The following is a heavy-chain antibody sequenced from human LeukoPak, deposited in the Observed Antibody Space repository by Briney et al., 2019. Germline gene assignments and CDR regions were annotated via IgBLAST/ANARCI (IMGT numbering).Heavy chain of an antibody. J-gene: IGHJ4*02. CDR1: GFTLSDYY. CDR3: SRDKSNKGHDS. CDR2: VSNGGSSSI. V-gene: IGHV3-11*01. Sequence: GGSLRLSCAASGFTLSDYYMTWIRQAPGKGLEWVSYVSNGGSSSILYADSVKGRFTVFRDYAKNSLYLQMNSLRADDTGVYYCSRDKSNKGHDSWGQGTLVTVSS.